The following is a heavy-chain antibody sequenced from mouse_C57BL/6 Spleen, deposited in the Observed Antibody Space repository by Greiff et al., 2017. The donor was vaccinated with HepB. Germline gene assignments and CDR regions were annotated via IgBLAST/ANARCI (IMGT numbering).Heavy chain of an antibody. CDR2: IYPGDGDT. V-gene: IGHV1-82*01. CDR1: GYAFSSSW. CDR3: ARESYTGYAMDY. Sequence: VKLVESGPELVKPGASVKISCKASGYAFSSSWMNWVKQRPGKGLEWIGRIYPGDGDTNYNGKFKGKATLTADKSSSTAYMQLSSLTSEDSAVYFCARESYTGYAMDYWGQGTSVTVSS. J-gene: IGHJ4*01.